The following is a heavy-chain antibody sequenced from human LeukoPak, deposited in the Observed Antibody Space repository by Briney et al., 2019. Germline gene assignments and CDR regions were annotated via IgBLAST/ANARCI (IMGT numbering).Heavy chain of an antibody. Sequence: GGSLRVSCAASGFTFSSYSMNWVRQAPGKGLEWVSSISSSSSYIYYADSVKGRFTISRDNAKNSLYLQMNSLRAEDTAVYYCARDQKSTLSSGYALDYWGQGTLVTVSS. V-gene: IGHV3-21*01. CDR1: GFTFSSYS. J-gene: IGHJ4*02. CDR3: ARDQKSTLSSGYALDY. D-gene: IGHD3-22*01. CDR2: ISSSSSYI.